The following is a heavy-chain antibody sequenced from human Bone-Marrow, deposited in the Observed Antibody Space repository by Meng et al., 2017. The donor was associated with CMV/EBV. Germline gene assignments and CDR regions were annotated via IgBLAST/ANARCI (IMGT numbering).Heavy chain of an antibody. CDR1: GFTFSSYG. D-gene: IGHD6-19*01. Sequence: GESLKISCAASGFTFSSYGMHWVRQAPGKGLEWVAVIWYDGSNKYYADSVKGRFTISRDNSKNTLYLQMNSLRAEDTAVYYCAKDSKIAVAGPGYYGMDVWGQGTRSPSP. V-gene: IGHV3-33*06. CDR3: AKDSKIAVAGPGYYGMDV. J-gene: IGHJ6*02. CDR2: IWYDGSNK.